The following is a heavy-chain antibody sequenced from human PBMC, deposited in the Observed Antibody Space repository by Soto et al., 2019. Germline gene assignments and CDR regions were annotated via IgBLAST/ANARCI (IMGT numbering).Heavy chain of an antibody. Sequence: GGSLRLCCVSYGFPFSMFCMNLVRPAPGKGLEWIAYISSSSATIMYGGSVEGRFTVSRDNAENSLFLQMKSLRDEDTAVYYCARDKGGTVAGFNWFDPWGHGNLVTVSS. CDR1: GFPFSMFC. J-gene: IGHJ5*02. D-gene: IGHD6-19*01. CDR2: ISSSSATI. CDR3: ARDKGGTVAGFNWFDP. V-gene: IGHV3-48*02.